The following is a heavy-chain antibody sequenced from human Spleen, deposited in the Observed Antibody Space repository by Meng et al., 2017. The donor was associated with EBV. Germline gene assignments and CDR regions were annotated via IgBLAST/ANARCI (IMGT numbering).Heavy chain of an antibody. D-gene: IGHD4-17*01. CDR1: GGTFSRYA. CDR2: IIPIFGTT. J-gene: IGHJ4*02. V-gene: IGHV1-69*01. CDR3: AKPRQRDTVTTFDY. Sequence: VQLVQLCGEVKKPGCLVKVCCQGSGGTFSRYAISWVRQAPGQGLEWMGGIIPIFGTTNYAQKFQGRVTITADESTSTAYMELSRLRSDDTAVYYCAKPRQRDTVTTFDYWAQGTLVTVSS.